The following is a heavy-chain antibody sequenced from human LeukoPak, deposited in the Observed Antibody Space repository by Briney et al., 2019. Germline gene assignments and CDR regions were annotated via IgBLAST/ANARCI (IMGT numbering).Heavy chain of an antibody. V-gene: IGHV4-34*01. CDR2: INHGGST. Sequence: SETLSLTCAVYGGSFSGYYWSWIRQPPGKGLEWIGEINHGGSTNYNPSLKSRVTISVDTSKNQFSLKLSSVTAADTAVYYCARDFSSEFDYWGQGTLVTVSS. D-gene: IGHD3-10*01. CDR1: GGSFSGYY. CDR3: ARDFSSEFDY. J-gene: IGHJ4*02.